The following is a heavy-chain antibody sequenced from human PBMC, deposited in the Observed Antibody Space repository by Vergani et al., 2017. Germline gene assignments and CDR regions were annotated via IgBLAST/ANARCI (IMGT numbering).Heavy chain of an antibody. CDR1: GFTFSSYA. CDR2: ISYDGSNK. D-gene: IGHD6-13*01. Sequence: QVQLVESGGGVVQPGRSLRLSCAASGFTFSSYAMHWVRQAPGKGLEWVAVISYDGSNKYYADSVKGRFTISRDNSKNTLYLQMNSLRAEDTAVYYCARGWVAAGCFDYWGQGTLVTVSS. V-gene: IGHV3-30-3*01. CDR3: ARGWVAAGCFDY. J-gene: IGHJ4*02.